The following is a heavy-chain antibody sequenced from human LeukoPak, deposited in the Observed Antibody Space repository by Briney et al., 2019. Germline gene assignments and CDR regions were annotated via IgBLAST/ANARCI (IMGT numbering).Heavy chain of an antibody. CDR2: INPSGGST. CDR1: GYTFTSYY. CDR3: ARDRSFVVVPAAISPTMPNDY. D-gene: IGHD2-2*02. Sequence: GASVKVSCKASGYTFTSYYMHWVRQAPGQGLEWMRIINPSGGSTSYAQKFQGRVTMTRNMSTSTVYMELSSLRSEDTAVYYCARDRSFVVVPAAISPTMPNDYWGQGTLVTVSS. J-gene: IGHJ4*02. V-gene: IGHV1-46*01.